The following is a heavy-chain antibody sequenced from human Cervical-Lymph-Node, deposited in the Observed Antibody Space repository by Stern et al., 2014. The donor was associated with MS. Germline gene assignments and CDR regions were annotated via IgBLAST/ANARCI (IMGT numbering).Heavy chain of an antibody. V-gene: IGHV3-30*03. CDR2: ISFDGSKT. CDR1: GFAFSTYG. Sequence: VQLVESGGGVVQPGRSLRLSCSPSGFAFSTYGMHWVRQAPGQGLEWVALISFDGSKTYYADYVKGRFTISRDNPKNTLYLQMKSLRGEDTAVYYCARGSDWYPLDYWGQGTLVTVSS. CDR3: ARGSDWYPLDY. J-gene: IGHJ4*02. D-gene: IGHD6-19*01.